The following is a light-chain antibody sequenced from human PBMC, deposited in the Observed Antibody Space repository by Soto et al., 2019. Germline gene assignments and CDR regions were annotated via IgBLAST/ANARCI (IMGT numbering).Light chain of an antibody. CDR2: GES. V-gene: IGKV1-12*01. Sequence: DIQVTRSPSAVSTSVVEGVNITFLASQDIAGYLAWYQHKPGRTPELLIHGESRLQSGVPVRFSGSGSGKDFTFTIRSLQPEDFENYYCQQSYSSSWTVGQGTQGDIK. J-gene: IGKJ1*01. CDR1: QDIAGY. CDR3: QQSYSSSWT.